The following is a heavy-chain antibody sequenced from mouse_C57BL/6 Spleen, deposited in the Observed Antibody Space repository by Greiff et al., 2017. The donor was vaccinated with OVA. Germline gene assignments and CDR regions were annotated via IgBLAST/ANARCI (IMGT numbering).Heavy chain of an antibody. D-gene: IGHD1-1*01. Sequence: VQVVESGPELVKPGASVKISCKASGYAFSSSWMNWVKQRPGKGLEWIGRIYPGDGDTNYNGKFKGKATLTADKSSSTAYMQLSSLTSEDSAVYFCARSTTVVATGYFDVWGTGTTVTVSS. CDR3: ARSTTVVATGYFDV. J-gene: IGHJ1*03. V-gene: IGHV1-82*01. CDR1: GYAFSSSW. CDR2: IYPGDGDT.